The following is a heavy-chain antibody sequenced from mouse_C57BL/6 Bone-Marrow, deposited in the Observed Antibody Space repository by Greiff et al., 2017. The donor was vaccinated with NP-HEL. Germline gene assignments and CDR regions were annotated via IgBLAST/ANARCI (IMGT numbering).Heavy chain of an antibody. Sequence: QVQLQQSGAELVRPGTSVKLSCTASGYTFTSYWMHWVKQRPGQGLEWIGVIDPSDSYTKYNQKFKGKATLTVDTSSSTAYMQLSSLTSEDSAVYYCARVSTMVKWCAYWGQGTLVTVSA. CDR3: ARVSTMVKWCAY. CDR1: GYTFTSYW. CDR2: IDPSDSYT. J-gene: IGHJ3*01. V-gene: IGHV1-59*01. D-gene: IGHD2-2*01.